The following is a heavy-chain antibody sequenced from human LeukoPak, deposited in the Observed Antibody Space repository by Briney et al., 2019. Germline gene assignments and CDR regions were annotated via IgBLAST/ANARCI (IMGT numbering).Heavy chain of an antibody. CDR1: GGTFSSYA. Sequence: ASVKVSCKASGGTFSSYAISWVRQAPGQGLEWMGGIIPIFGTASYAQKFQGRVTMTRDTSTSTVYMELSSLRSEDTAVYYCARAAYYDFWSGYRYYYYGMDVWGQGTTVTVSS. D-gene: IGHD3-3*01. CDR3: ARAAYYDFWSGYRYYYYGMDV. CDR2: IIPIFGTA. V-gene: IGHV1-69*05. J-gene: IGHJ6*02.